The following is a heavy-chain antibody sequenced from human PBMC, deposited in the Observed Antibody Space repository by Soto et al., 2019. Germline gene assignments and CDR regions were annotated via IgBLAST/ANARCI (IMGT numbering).Heavy chain of an antibody. CDR3: AKDWALPEAYYYYGMDV. J-gene: IGHJ6*01. V-gene: IGHV3-30*18. CDR2: ISYDGSNK. CDR1: GFTFSSYG. Sequence: QVQLVESGGGVVQPGRSLRLSCAASGFTFSSYGMHWVRQAPGKGLEWVAVISYDGSNKYYADSVKGRFTISRDNSKNTLYLQMNSLRAEDTAVYYCAKDWALPEAYYYYGMDVW. D-gene: IGHD3-16*01.